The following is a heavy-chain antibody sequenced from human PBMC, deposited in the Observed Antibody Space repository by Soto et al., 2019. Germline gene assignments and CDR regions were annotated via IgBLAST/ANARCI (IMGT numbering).Heavy chain of an antibody. Sequence: GGSLRLSCAASGFTFSSYAMHWVRQAPGKGLEWVAVISYDGSNKYYADSVKGRFTISRDNSKNTLYLQMNSLRAEDTAVYCCARDFGFGEFDYYYGMDVWGQGTTVTVSS. D-gene: IGHD3-10*01. CDR3: ARDFGFGEFDYYYGMDV. CDR1: GFTFSSYA. CDR2: ISYDGSNK. J-gene: IGHJ6*02. V-gene: IGHV3-30-3*01.